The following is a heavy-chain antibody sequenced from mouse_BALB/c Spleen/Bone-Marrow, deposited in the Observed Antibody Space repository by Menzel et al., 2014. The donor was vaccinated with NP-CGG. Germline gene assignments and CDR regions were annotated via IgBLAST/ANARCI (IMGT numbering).Heavy chain of an antibody. D-gene: IGHD6-1*01. V-gene: IGHV14-4*02. Sequence: VQLKESGAELVRSGASVKLSCTASGFNIKDYYMHWVKQRPEQGLEWIGWIDPGNGDTEYAPKFQGKATMTADTPSNTAYLQLSSLTSEDTAAYYCNAEHGNYHYFDYWGQGTTLTVSS. CDR3: NAEHGNYHYFDY. CDR2: IDPGNGDT. J-gene: IGHJ2*01. CDR1: GFNIKDYY.